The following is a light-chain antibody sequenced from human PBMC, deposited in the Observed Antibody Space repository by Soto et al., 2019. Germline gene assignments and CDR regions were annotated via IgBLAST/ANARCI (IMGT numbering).Light chain of an antibody. V-gene: IGKV3-15*01. CDR2: GAS. Sequence: LTQSQDTLSVSPGERATLSCLTSQSISSNLAWYQQKPGQAPRLLIYGASNRATGIPARFSGSGFGSEFALTISSLQSEDFAVYYCHQYDNWPQTFGQGTKVDIK. CDR3: HQYDNWPQT. CDR1: QSISSN. J-gene: IGKJ1*01.